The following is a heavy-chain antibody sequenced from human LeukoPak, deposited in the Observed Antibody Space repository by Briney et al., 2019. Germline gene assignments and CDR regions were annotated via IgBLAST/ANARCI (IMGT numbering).Heavy chain of an antibody. CDR3: AREDYYDSSGYLDY. CDR2: IYYSGTT. CDR1: VGSISRYY. D-gene: IGHD3-22*01. J-gene: IGHJ4*02. V-gene: IGHV4-59*12. Sequence: SETLSLTCTVSVGSISRYYWSWLRQPPGKGLEWIGYIYYSGTTYYNPSLKSRVTISVDTSKNQFSLKLFSVTAADTAVYYCAREDYYDSSGYLDYWGQGTLVTVSS.